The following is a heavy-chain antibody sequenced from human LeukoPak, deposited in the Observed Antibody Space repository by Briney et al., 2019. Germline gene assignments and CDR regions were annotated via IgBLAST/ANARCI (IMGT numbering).Heavy chain of an antibody. Sequence: PGGSLRLSCAASGFTFSSYWMHWVRQAPGKGLVWVSRINSDGSSTSYADPVKGRFTISRDNAKNTLYLQMNSLRAEDTAVYYCASSSQYYYDSSDLDYWGQGTLVTVSS. CDR2: INSDGSST. CDR3: ASSSQYYYDSSDLDY. J-gene: IGHJ4*02. CDR1: GFTFSSYW. D-gene: IGHD3-22*01. V-gene: IGHV3-74*01.